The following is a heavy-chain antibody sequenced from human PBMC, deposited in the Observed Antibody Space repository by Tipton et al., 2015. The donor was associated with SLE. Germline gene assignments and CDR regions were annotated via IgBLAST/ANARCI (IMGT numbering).Heavy chain of an antibody. Sequence: QVQLVQSGAEVKKPGASVKVSCKASGYTFTGYYMHWVRQAPGQGLEWMGWINPNSGGTNYAQKFQGRVTMTRDTSISTAYMELSRLRSDDTAVYYCAREGPPVGTTRAFDIWGQGTMVTVSS. CDR2: INPNSGGT. D-gene: IGHD4-11*01. V-gene: IGHV1-2*02. J-gene: IGHJ3*02. CDR3: AREGPPVGTTRAFDI. CDR1: GYTFTGYY.